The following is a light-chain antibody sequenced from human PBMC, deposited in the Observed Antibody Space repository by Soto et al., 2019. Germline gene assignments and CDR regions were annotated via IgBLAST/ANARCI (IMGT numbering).Light chain of an antibody. CDR1: QTVSNF. V-gene: IGKV1-39*01. CDR2: AAS. CDR3: QHSYTAPLS. Sequence: DIQMTQSPSSLSASIGDRVTITCRASQTVSNFLNWYQQTPGKVPKVLVSAASTLQSGVPSRFSGSGSGTDFTLTISSLQPEDVATYYCQHSYTAPLSFGGGTKVEIK. J-gene: IGKJ4*01.